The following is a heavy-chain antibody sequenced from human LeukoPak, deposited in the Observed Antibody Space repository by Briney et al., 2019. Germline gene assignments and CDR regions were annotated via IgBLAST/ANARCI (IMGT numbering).Heavy chain of an antibody. D-gene: IGHD3-10*01. V-gene: IGHV3-23*01. Sequence: GGSLRLSCAASGFTFSSYGMSWVRQAPGKGLEWVSTLSASSGGTYYADSVKGRFTISRDTSKNTLYLQMNSLRAEDTAVYYCAKRSISRSYYYFDNWGQGTLVAVSS. CDR2: LSASSGGT. J-gene: IGHJ4*02. CDR3: AKRSISRSYYYFDN. CDR1: GFTFSSYG.